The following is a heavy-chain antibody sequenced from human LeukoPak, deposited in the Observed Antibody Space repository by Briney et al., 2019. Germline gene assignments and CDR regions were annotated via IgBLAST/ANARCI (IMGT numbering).Heavy chain of an antibody. V-gene: IGHV1-69*13. Sequence: GASVKVSCKASGGTFSSYAISWVRQAPGQGLEWMGGIIPIFGTANYAQKFQGRVTITADESTSTAYMELSSLRSEDTAVYYCARDPPTYYYDSSGYYGYWGQGTLDTVSS. J-gene: IGHJ4*02. CDR1: GGTFSSYA. D-gene: IGHD3-22*01. CDR3: ARDPPTYYYDSSGYYGY. CDR2: IIPIFGTA.